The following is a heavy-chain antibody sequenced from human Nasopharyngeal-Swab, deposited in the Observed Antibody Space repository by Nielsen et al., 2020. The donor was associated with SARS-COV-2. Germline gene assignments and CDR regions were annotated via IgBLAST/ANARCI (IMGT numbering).Heavy chain of an antibody. Sequence: SQTFSLTGAISGDSVSSSSAAWNWIRQSPSRGLEWLGRTYYRSKWYNDYAVSVKSRITINPDTSKNQFSLHLNSVTPEDTAVYYCARARGAYGDYYYYYYTDVWGKGTTVTVSS. CDR3: ARARGAYGDYYYYYYTDV. D-gene: IGHD4-17*01. CDR2: TYYRSKWYN. V-gene: IGHV6-1*01. J-gene: IGHJ6*03. CDR1: GDSVSSSSAA.